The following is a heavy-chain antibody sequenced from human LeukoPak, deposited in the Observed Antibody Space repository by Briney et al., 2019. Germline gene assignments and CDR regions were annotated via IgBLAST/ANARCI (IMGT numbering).Heavy chain of an antibody. J-gene: IGHJ4*02. D-gene: IGHD7-27*01. CDR1: GGSISSSSYY. CDR2: IYYSGST. Sequence: SETLSLTCTVSGGSISSSSYYWGWIRQPPGKGLEWIGYIYYSGSTNYNPSLKSRVTISVDTSKNQFSLKLSSVTAADTAVYYCARDSGKLGIEYWGQGTLVTVSS. CDR3: ARDSGKLGIEY. V-gene: IGHV4-61*01.